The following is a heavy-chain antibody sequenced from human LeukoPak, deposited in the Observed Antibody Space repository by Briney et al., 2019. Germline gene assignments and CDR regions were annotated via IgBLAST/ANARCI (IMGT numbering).Heavy chain of an antibody. CDR1: GFTVSSNY. CDR2: IYSGGST. D-gene: IGHD6-13*01. CDR3: ARVAAAGPPPLTYYYYMDV. V-gene: IGHV3-66*01. J-gene: IGHJ6*03. Sequence: GGSLRLSCAASGFTVSSNYMSWVRQAPGKGLEWVSIIYSGGSTYYADSVKGRFTISRDNSKNTLYLQMNSLRAEDTAVYYCARVAAAGPPPLTYYYYMDVWGKGTTVTVSS.